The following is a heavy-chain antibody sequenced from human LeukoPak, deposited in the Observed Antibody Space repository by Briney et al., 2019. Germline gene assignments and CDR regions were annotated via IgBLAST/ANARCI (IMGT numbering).Heavy chain of an antibody. CDR2: ISSSSSTI. D-gene: IGHD3-3*01. CDR3: ARGGISIFGVVIYMDV. Sequence: GGSLRLSCAASGFTFSSYSMNWVRQAPGKGLEWVSYISSSSSTIYYADSVKGRFTISRDNAKDSLSLQMNSLRVEDTALYYCARGGISIFGVVIYMDVWGKGTMVTVSS. J-gene: IGHJ6*03. V-gene: IGHV3-48*04. CDR1: GFTFSSYS.